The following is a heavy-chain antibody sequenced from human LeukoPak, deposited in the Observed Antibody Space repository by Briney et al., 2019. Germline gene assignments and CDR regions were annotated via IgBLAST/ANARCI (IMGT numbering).Heavy chain of an antibody. D-gene: IGHD3-22*01. CDR3: ARDSNYYDSSGYSSFDY. CDR2: IYYSGST. V-gene: IGHV4-39*07. CDR1: GGSISSSSYY. J-gene: IGHJ4*02. Sequence: SETLSPTCTVSGGSISSSSYYWGWIRQPPGKGLEWIGSIYYSGSTYYNPSLKSRVTISVDTSKNQFSLKLSSVTAADTAVYYCARDSNYYDSSGYSSFDYWGQGTLVTVSS.